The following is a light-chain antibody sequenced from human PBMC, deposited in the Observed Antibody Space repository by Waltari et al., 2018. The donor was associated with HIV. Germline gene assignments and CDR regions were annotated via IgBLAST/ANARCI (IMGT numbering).Light chain of an antibody. CDR1: SSNIGGNY. V-gene: IGLV1-47*01. CDR2: RNN. CDR3: AAWDDSLSGVL. J-gene: IGLJ3*02. Sequence: QSVLTQPPSASGAPGQRVTMSCSGSSSNIGGNYVYWYHHLPGSAPKLFISRNNNGPSGVPDRFSGSKSGTAASLAISGLRSEDEADYYCAAWDDSLSGVLFGGGTKLTVL.